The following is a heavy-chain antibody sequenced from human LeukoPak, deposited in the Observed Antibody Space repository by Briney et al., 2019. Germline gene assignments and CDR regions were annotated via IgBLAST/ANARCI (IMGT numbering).Heavy chain of an antibody. CDR3: ARVRGGSGSSYAADAFDI. J-gene: IGHJ3*02. D-gene: IGHD1-26*01. CDR1: GFTFSNYW. Sequence: GGSLRLSCAASGFTFSNYWMHWVRQAPGKGLVWVSRIYNDGSSTSYADSVEGRFTISRDNAKSTLYLQMNSLRAEDTAVYYCARVRGGSGSSYAADAFDIWGQGTMVTVSS. CDR2: IYNDGSST. V-gene: IGHV3-74*01.